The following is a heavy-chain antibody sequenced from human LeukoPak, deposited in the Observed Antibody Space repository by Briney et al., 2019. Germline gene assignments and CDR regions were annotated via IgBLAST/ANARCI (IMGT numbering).Heavy chain of an antibody. V-gene: IGHV1-2*02. CDR1: GYTFTSYC. D-gene: IGHD2-2*01. CDR2: INPNSGGT. Sequence: GSVKVACNASGYTFTSYCISWVRQPPGQGVEWRGGINPNSGGTNYARKFQGRVTMTRDTSISTAYMELSRLRSDDTAVYYCARNSDIVVVRAAPHFEGWGKGTLVTVSS. J-gene: IGHJ4*02. CDR3: ARNSDIVVVRAAPHFEG.